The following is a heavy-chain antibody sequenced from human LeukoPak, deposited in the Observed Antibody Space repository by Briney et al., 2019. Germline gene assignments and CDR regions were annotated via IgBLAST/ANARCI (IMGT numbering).Heavy chain of an antibody. CDR2: INPNSGGT. CDR3: ARDPITMVRGVIIKAPYFDY. J-gene: IGHJ4*02. V-gene: IGHV1-2*02. CDR1: GYTFTGYY. Sequence: ASVKVSCKASGYTFTGYYMHWVRQAPGQGLEWMGWINPNSGGTNYAQKFQGRVTMTRDTSISTAYMELSRLRSDDTAVYYCARDPITMVRGVIIKAPYFDYWGQGTLVTVSS. D-gene: IGHD3-10*01.